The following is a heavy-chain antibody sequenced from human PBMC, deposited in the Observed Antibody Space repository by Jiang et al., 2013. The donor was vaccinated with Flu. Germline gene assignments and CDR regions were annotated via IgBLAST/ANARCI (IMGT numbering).Heavy chain of an antibody. D-gene: IGHD3-22*01. CDR2: IYYSGST. J-gene: IGHJ2*01. V-gene: IGHV4-59*01. Sequence: GYIYYSGSTNYNPSLKSRVTISVDTSKNQFSLKLSSVTAADTAVYYCARDWTYYYDSSGYYPLRGYFDLWGRGTLVTVSS. CDR3: ARDWTYYYDSSGYYPLRGYFDL.